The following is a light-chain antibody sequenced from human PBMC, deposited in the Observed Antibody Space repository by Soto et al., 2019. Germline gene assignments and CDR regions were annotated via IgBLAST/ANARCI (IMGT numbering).Light chain of an antibody. CDR3: HKYNHSPT. V-gene: IGKV1-27*01. CDR1: QGITNY. Sequence: DIDMTQSPSSLSSSVGDRVTITCRASQGITNYLAWYQQKPAKVPELLIYAASTLQSGGPSRFSGSGSGTNFSLTISSLQPEDVATYYCHKYNHSPTFGGGTNVEIK. J-gene: IGKJ4*01. CDR2: AAS.